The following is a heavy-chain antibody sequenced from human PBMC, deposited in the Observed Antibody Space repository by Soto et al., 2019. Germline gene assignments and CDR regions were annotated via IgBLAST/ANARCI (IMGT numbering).Heavy chain of an antibody. CDR3: ARGDREDILVVVGARPGEYGIDI. D-gene: IGHD2-15*01. CDR1: GVTCRNHA. CDR2: IAYDGSNA. J-gene: IGHJ6*02. V-gene: IGHV3-30-3*01. Sequence: GGSLRLSCAASGVTCRNHAMHLVRQAPGKGLECLAVIAYDGSNAFYRDSVKGRFTISRDNSKNTLYLHMNSLRSEDTGVYYCARGDREDILVVVGARPGEYGIDIWGQGTTVTVSS.